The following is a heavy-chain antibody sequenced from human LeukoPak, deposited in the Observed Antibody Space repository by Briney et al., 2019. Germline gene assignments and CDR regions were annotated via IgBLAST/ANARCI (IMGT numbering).Heavy chain of an antibody. Sequence: PGGSLRLSCAASVFTLSSYWMTWVRQAPGKGLEWVANIKQDGSEKYYVDSVKGRFTISRDNANNSLYLQMDSLRAEDTAVYYCARATDYVDIYDAFDIWGQGTMVTVSS. J-gene: IGHJ3*02. CDR1: VFTLSSYW. V-gene: IGHV3-7*01. CDR2: IKQDGSEK. D-gene: IGHD4-17*01. CDR3: ARATDYVDIYDAFDI.